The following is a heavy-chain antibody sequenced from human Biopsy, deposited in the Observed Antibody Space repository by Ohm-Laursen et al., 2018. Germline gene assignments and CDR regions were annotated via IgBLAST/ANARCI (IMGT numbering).Heavy chain of an antibody. CDR3: ARVREGGLLDY. J-gene: IGHJ4*02. Sequence: SVKVSCKGSGYIFTSFGVSWVRQAPGHGLEWMGWVSTYNGNTEYEQKFQGRVTMTTDTSANTAYMELRSLRSGDTAVYFCARVREGGLLDYWGQGILVTVSS. CDR1: GYIFTSFG. V-gene: IGHV1-18*01. CDR2: VSTYNGNT. D-gene: IGHD3-16*01.